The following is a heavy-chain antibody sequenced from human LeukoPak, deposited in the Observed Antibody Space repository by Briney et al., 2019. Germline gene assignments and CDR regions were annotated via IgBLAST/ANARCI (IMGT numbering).Heavy chain of an antibody. CDR1: GGSFSGYY. D-gene: IGHD3-10*01. Sequence: PSETLSLTCAVSGGSFSGYYWTYIRQPPGKGLEWIGEINHSGTTYYNPSLESRVSMSVDTSKNQFSLKLSAVTAADTAVCYCASLSKHYYGSGTYSYYFDYWGQGTLVTVSS. V-gene: IGHV4-34*01. J-gene: IGHJ4*02. CDR2: INHSGTT. CDR3: ASLSKHYYGSGTYSYYFDY.